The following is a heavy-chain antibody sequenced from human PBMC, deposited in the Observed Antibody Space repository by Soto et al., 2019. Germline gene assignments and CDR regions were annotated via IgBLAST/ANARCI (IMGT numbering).Heavy chain of an antibody. D-gene: IGHD2-21*02. V-gene: IGHV1-46*01. Sequence: GASVKVSCKASGYTLTDSYIYWVRQAPGQGLEWMGMINPSGGSTTYAEKFQGRVTMTTDTSTDQVYMELSSLRSEDTAVYYCARESLTTKVTPAGYWGQGTLVTVSS. CDR2: INPSGGST. CDR3: ARESLTTKVTPAGY. CDR1: GYTLTDSY. J-gene: IGHJ4*02.